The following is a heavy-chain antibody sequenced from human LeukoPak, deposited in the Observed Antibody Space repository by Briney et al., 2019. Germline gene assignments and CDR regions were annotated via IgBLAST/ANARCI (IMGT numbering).Heavy chain of an antibody. J-gene: IGHJ4*02. Sequence: GGSLRLSCAASGSTFSNHGMNWVRQAPGKGLEWVSGISPSGDITYYADSVKGRFTISRDNSKNTLYLQMNSLRAEDTAVYYCARDGKREDLRWFGELQEKGPSDYWGQGTLVTVSS. D-gene: IGHD3-10*01. CDR2: ISPSGDIT. V-gene: IGHV3-23*01. CDR3: ARDGKREDLRWFGELQEKGPSDY. CDR1: GSTFSNHG.